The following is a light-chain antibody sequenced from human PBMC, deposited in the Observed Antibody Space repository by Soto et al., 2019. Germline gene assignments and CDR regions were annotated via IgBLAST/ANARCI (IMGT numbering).Light chain of an antibody. CDR2: GAS. J-gene: IGKJ1*01. Sequence: EIVMTQSPATLSVSPGERATLSCRASQSVSSNLAWYQQKPGQAHRLLIYGASTSATGIPARFSGSGSGTEFTLTISSLQSEDFAVYYCQQYNNCPPWTFGQGTKVEIK. CDR1: QSVSSN. CDR3: QQYNNCPPWT. V-gene: IGKV3-15*01.